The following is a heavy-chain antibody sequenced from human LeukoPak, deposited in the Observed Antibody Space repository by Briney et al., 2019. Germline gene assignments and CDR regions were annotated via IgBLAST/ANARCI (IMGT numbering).Heavy chain of an antibody. Sequence: SETLSLTCTVSGGSISSGDYYWSWIRQPPGKGLEWIGYIYYSGSTYYNLSLKSRVTISVDTSKNQFSLKLSSVTAADTAVYYCARMVRGVIILDCWGQGTLVTVSS. V-gene: IGHV4-30-4*08. CDR1: GGSISSGDYY. D-gene: IGHD3-10*01. J-gene: IGHJ4*02. CDR2: IYYSGST. CDR3: ARMVRGVIILDC.